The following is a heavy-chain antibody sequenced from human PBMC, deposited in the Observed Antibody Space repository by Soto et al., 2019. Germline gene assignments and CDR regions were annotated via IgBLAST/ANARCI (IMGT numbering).Heavy chain of an antibody. CDR1: GGTLHSYS. CDR3: ARGSYDSSGYPYYYYYGMDV. Sequence: SVKVSRKGSGGTLHSYSIHWVRQAPGQGVEWMGGIIPIFGTANYAQKFQGRVTITADESTSTAYMELSSLRSEDTAVYYCARGSYDSSGYPYYYYYGMDVWGQGTTVTVSS. CDR2: IIPIFGTA. V-gene: IGHV1-69*01. J-gene: IGHJ6*02. D-gene: IGHD3-22*01.